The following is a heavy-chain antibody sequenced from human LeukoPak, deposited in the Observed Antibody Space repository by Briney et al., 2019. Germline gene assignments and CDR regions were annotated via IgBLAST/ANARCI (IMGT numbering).Heavy chain of an antibody. Sequence: SETLSLTCTVAGDSISTYSWSWIRQPPGKGREGIGYISSSGSTNYNASRNRRVTMSVDTSKNQFSLRLRSVTAAATALYYCERHPDGSEWLIQYYFEYWGQGTIVTVSS. CDR2: ISSSGST. CDR3: ERHPDGSEWLIQYYFEY. D-gene: IGHD3-22*01. CDR1: GDSISTYS. J-gene: IGHJ4*02. V-gene: IGHV4-59*08.